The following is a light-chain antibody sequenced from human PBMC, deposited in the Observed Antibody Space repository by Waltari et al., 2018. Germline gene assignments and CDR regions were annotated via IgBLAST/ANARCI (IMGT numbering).Light chain of an antibody. V-gene: IGKV3-15*01. J-gene: IGKJ3*01. CDR1: ESLSNN. CDR3: QQYNKWPFT. Sequence: TQSPGTLSVSPGETATLTCRASESLSNNLAWYQHKPGQAPRLLIYSASARAPVIPVRFSGSGSRTEFTLTINSLQSEDSAVYYCQQYNKWPFTFGPGTKVDV. CDR2: SAS.